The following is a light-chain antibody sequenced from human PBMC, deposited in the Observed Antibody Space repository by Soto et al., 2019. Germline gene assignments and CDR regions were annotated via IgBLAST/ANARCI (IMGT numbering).Light chain of an antibody. V-gene: IGKV3-20*01. J-gene: IGKJ2*01. CDR3: LQYGSSPYT. CDR2: GAS. CDR1: QSVSSSY. Sequence: EIVLTQSPGTLSLSPGERATLSCRASQSVSSSYLAWYQQKPGQAPRPLIYGASSRATGIPDRFSGSGSGTDVTLTISRLEPDDFAVYYCLQYGSSPYTFGQGTKLEIK.